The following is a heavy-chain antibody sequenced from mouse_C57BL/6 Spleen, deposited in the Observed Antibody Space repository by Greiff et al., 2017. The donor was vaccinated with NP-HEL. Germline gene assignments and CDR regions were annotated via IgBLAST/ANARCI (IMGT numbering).Heavy chain of an antibody. D-gene: IGHD2-3*01. Sequence: QVQLQQSGAELVRPGASVTLSCKASGYTFTDYEMHWVKQTPVHGLEWIGAIDPETGGTAYNQKFKGKAILTADKSSSTAYMELRSLTSEDSAVYYCTRGIYDGYYWFAYWGQGTLVTVSA. J-gene: IGHJ3*01. CDR2: IDPETGGT. CDR1: GYTFTDYE. V-gene: IGHV1-15*01. CDR3: TRGIYDGYYWFAY.